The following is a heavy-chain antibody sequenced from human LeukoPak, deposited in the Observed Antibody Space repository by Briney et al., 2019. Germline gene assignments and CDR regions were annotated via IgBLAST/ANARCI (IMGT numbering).Heavy chain of an antibody. CDR1: GFTFSSYA. V-gene: IGHV3-23*01. CDR3: TRRRGNQQPIDH. CDR2: ISGGGIGI. J-gene: IGHJ4*02. Sequence: GGSLRLSRAASGFTFSSYAMSWVRQAPGKGLEWVSAISGGGIGIYYADSLKGRFAISRDDSKNTLYLQMNSLRAEDTAVYYCTRRRGNQQPIDHWGQGTLVTVSS. D-gene: IGHD2-2*01.